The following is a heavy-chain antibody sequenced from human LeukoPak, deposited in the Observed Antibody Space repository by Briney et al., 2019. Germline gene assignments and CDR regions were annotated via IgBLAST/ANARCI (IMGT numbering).Heavy chain of an antibody. Sequence: TSETLSLTCTVSGGSISSYYWSWIRQPPGKGLEWIGYIYYSGSTNYNPSLKSRVTISVDTSKNQFSLKLSSVTAADTAVYYCARDCSSTSCLDYWGQGTLVTVPS. CDR2: IYYSGST. D-gene: IGHD2-2*01. CDR3: ARDCSSTSCLDY. CDR1: GGSISSYY. V-gene: IGHV4-59*01. J-gene: IGHJ4*02.